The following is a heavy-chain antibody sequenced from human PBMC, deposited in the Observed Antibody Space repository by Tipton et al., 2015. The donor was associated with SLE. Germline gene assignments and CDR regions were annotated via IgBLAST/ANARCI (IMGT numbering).Heavy chain of an antibody. D-gene: IGHD6-19*01. Sequence: TLSLTCAVSGGSFSGYYWSWIRQPPGKGLEWIGEINHSGSTNYNPSLKSRVTISVDTSKNQFSLKLSSVTAADTAVYYCARENEGRTVAGPGWFDPWGQGTLVTVSS. V-gene: IGHV4-34*01. CDR2: INHSGST. CDR3: ARENEGRTVAGPGWFDP. CDR1: GGSFSGYY. J-gene: IGHJ5*02.